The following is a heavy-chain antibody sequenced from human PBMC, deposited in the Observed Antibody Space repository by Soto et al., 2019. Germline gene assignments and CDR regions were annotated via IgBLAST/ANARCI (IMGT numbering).Heavy chain of an antibody. CDR3: ARGRSYRAYYYYYGMDV. J-gene: IGHJ6*02. D-gene: IGHD1-26*01. V-gene: IGHV4-34*01. CDR1: GGSFSGYY. CDR2: INHSGST. Sequence: SETLSLTCAVYGGSFSGYYWSWIRQPPGNGLEWIGEINHSGSTNYNPSLKSRVTISVDTSKNQFSLKLSSVTAADTAVYYCARGRSYRAYYYYYGMDVWGQGTTVT.